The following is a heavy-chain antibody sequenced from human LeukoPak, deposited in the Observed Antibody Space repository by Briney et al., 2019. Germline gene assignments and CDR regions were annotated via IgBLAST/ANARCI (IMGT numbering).Heavy chain of an antibody. Sequence: GGSLRLSCAASGFTFSSYGMHWVRQAPGKGLEWVAVIWYDGSNKYYADSVKGRFTISRDNSKSTLYLQMNSLKTEDTAVYYCTTGGYRYGDDYWGQGTLVTVSS. V-gene: IGHV3-33*01. J-gene: IGHJ4*02. CDR3: TTGGYRYGDDY. CDR2: IWYDGSNK. CDR1: GFTFSSYG. D-gene: IGHD5-18*01.